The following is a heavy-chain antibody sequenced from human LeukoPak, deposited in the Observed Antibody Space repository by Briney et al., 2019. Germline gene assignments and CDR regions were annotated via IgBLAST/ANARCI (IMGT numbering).Heavy chain of an antibody. V-gene: IGHV3-21*01. CDR3: ARERESYYSAAFDI. J-gene: IGHJ3*02. D-gene: IGHD3-10*01. CDR2: ISSSSSYI. CDR1: GFTFSSYS. Sequence: GGSLRLSCAASGFTFSSYSMNWVRQAPGKGLEWVSSISSSSSYIYYADSVKGRFTISRDNAKNSLYLQMSSLRAEDTAVYYCARERESYYSAAFDIWGQGTMVTVSS.